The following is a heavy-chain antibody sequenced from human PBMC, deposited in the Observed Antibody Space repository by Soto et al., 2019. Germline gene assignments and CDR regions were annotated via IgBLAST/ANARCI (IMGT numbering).Heavy chain of an antibody. V-gene: IGHV3-15*07. CDR3: TTDSWDDYVGGC. CDR2: IKSKTDGGTT. D-gene: IGHD4-17*01. Sequence: SVSNAWMNWVRQAPGKGLEWVGRIKSKTDGGTTDYAAPVKGRFTISRDDSKNTLYLQMNSLKTEDTAVYYCTTDSWDDYVGGCWGQGTLVTVSS. J-gene: IGHJ4*02. CDR1: SVSNAW.